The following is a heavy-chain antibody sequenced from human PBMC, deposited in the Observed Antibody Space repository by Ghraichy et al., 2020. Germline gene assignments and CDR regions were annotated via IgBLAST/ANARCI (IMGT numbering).Heavy chain of an antibody. J-gene: IGHJ3*02. CDR3: AASRVAAAGDAFDI. Sequence: SVKVSCKASGFTFTSSDMQWVRQARGQRLEWIGWIVVGSGNTNYAQKFQERVTITRDMSTSTAYMELSSLRSEDTAVYYCAASRVAAAGDAFDIWGQGTMVTVSS. D-gene: IGHD6-25*01. V-gene: IGHV1-58*02. CDR2: IVVGSGNT. CDR1: GFTFTSSD.